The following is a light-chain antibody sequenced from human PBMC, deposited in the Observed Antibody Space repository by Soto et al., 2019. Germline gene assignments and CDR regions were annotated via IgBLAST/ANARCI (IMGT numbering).Light chain of an antibody. J-gene: IGKJ4*01. CDR2: GAS. CDR1: QSVSSN. Sequence: EIVMTQSPATLSVSPGERATLSCRASQSVSSNLAWYQQKPGQAPMLLIYGASTRATGIPARFSGSGSGTEFTLTISSLQSEDFAVYYCQHYNNWPPKFTFGGGTKVDIK. V-gene: IGKV3D-15*01. CDR3: QHYNNWPPKFT.